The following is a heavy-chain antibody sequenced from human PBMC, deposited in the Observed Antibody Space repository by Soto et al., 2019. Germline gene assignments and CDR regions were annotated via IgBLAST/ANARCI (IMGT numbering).Heavy chain of an antibody. CDR3: ARTYCTNGVCHYYFDY. Sequence: HGESLKISCKGSGYSFTSYWIGWVRQMPGKGLEWMGIIYPGDSDTRYSPSFQGQVTISADKSISTAYLQWSSLKASDTAMYYCARTYCTNGVCHYYFDYWGQGTLVTVSS. CDR2: IYPGDSDT. V-gene: IGHV5-51*01. J-gene: IGHJ4*02. D-gene: IGHD2-8*01. CDR1: GYSFTSYW.